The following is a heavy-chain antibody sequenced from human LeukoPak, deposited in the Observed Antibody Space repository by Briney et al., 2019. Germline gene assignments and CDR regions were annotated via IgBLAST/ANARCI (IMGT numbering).Heavy chain of an antibody. Sequence: GASVKVSCKASGYTFTSYAMHWVRQAPGQRLEWMGWINAGNGNTKYSQKFQGRVTITRDTSASTAYMELSSLRSGDTAVYYCARDSLDGYSSGWTLDYWGQGTLVTVSS. J-gene: IGHJ4*02. D-gene: IGHD6-19*01. V-gene: IGHV1-3*01. CDR2: INAGNGNT. CDR3: ARDSLDGYSSGWTLDY. CDR1: GYTFTSYA.